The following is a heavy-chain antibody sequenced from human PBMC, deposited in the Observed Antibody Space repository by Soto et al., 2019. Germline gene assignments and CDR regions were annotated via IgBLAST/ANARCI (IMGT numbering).Heavy chain of an antibody. D-gene: IGHD1-26*01. CDR3: AQLPDSGGPAY. Sequence: QITLKEAGHTLVNPTQTLTLTCTFSGFSLSTSGVSVGWIRQPPVKALQWLALIYWDDDKRYSPSLKSRLTSTKATSKSQVILTRTNMDRVDAATYYCAQLPDSGGPAYWGQGALVAVSS. CDR2: IYWDDDK. J-gene: IGHJ4*02. V-gene: IGHV2-5*02. CDR1: GFSLSTSGVS.